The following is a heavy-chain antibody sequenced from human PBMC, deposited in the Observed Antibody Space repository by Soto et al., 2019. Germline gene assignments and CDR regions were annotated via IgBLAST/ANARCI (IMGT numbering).Heavy chain of an antibody. V-gene: IGHV1-46*01. CDR3: VRPTEGRFNY. Sequence: QVQLVQSGAEVKKSGASVKVSCKASGYTFPTYHMHWVRQAPGQGLEWMGRIDPSDGSSIYAQKVQGGVTMTRDTSTSTVYMEMSSLRSDDTAVYYCVRPTEGRFNYWGQGTLVTVSS. CDR2: IDPSDGSS. D-gene: IGHD1-1*01. CDR1: GYTFPTYH. J-gene: IGHJ4*02.